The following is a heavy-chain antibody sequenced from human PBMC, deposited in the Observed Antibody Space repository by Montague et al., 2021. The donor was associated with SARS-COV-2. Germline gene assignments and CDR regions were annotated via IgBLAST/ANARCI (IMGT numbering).Heavy chain of an antibody. CDR1: GASLSSYY. Sequence: SETLSLTCNVSGASLSSYYWSWIRQPPGKGLEWIGYVYYNGNTNYNPSHKSRIILSVDTSKNHFSLKVSSVTAADTAVYYCARGSKWSHYLDYWGQGTMVTVSS. J-gene: IGHJ4*02. V-gene: IGHV4-59*01. CDR3: ARGSKWSHYLDY. D-gene: IGHD2-15*01. CDR2: VYYNGNT.